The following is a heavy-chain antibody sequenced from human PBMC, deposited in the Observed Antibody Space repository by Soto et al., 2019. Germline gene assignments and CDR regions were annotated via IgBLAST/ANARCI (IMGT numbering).Heavy chain of an antibody. Sequence: ASVKVSCKASGGTFSSYAISWVRQAPGQGLEWMGGIIPIFGTANYAQKFQGRVTITADESTSTAYMELSSLRSEDTAVYYCARTISELVVVAATSPYNWFDPWGQGTLVTVSS. V-gene: IGHV1-69*13. CDR2: IIPIFGTA. J-gene: IGHJ5*02. CDR3: ARTISELVVVAATSPYNWFDP. CDR1: GGTFSSYA. D-gene: IGHD2-15*01.